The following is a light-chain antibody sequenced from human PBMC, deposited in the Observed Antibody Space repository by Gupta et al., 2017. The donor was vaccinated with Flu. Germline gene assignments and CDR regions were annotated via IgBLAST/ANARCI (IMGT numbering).Light chain of an antibody. V-gene: IGLV2-14*01. CDR2: EVT. CDR3: SSYTSNSEVI. Sequence: QSALTQPASVSGSPGQSITISCTGSSNDIGKFRHVSWYQQHPARAPNLVIYEVTYRPSGVSTRFSGSKSDNTASLTISDLQTEDEGDYYCSSYTSNSEVIFGGGTKVTV. CDR1: SNDIGKFRH. J-gene: IGLJ2*01.